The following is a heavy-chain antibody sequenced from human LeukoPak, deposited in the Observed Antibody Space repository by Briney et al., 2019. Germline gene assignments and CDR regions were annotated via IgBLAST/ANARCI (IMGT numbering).Heavy chain of an antibody. J-gene: IGHJ4*02. D-gene: IGHD3-3*01. CDR1: GFTFSSYG. V-gene: IGHV3-33*06. Sequence: GRSLRLSCAASGFTFSSYGMHWVHQAPGKGLEWVAVIWYDGSNKYYADSVKGRFTISRDNSKNTLYLQMNSLRAEDTAVYYCAKDADFWSGYYGIDYWGQGTLVTVSS. CDR3: AKDADFWSGYYGIDY. CDR2: IWYDGSNK.